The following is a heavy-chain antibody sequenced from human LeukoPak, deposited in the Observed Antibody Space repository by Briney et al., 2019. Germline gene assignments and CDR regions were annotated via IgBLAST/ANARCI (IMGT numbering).Heavy chain of an antibody. V-gene: IGHV3-74*01. J-gene: IGHJ4*02. CDR3: VGTIASRGSEY. CDR1: GFTFSSYA. Sequence: GGSLRPSCAASGFTFSSYAMHWVRQAPGMGLVWVSRLPPDELGIIYADSVKGRFTVSRDNAKNTVYLQMNNLRVDDTAMYYCVGTIASRGSEYWGQGALVTVSS. D-gene: IGHD6-6*01. CDR2: LPPDELGI.